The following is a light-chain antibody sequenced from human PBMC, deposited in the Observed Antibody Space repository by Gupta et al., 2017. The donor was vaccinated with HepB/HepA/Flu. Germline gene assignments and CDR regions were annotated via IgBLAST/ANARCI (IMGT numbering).Light chain of an antibody. CDR2: GVS. CDR1: QSVNGK. V-gene: IGKV3-15*01. CDR3: QQYNNWPPCS. J-gene: IGKJ2*04. Sequence: EIVMTQSPVTLSVSPGERATLSCRASQSVNGKLAWYQRKPGQAPRLLIYGVSTRATGIPARFSGSGSGTEFTLTISSLQSEDFAVYYCQQYNNWPPCSFGQGTKVEIK.